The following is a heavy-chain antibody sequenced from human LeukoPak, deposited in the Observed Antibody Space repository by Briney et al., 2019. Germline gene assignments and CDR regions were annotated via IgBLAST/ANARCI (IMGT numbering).Heavy chain of an antibody. V-gene: IGHV3-48*01. J-gene: IGHJ4*02. D-gene: IGHD2-2*01. CDR3: ARDSRSHCGTDACYGPYFDY. CDR1: GFTFNTSS. CDR2: FKESCPTI. Sequence: SGGSLRLSCAASGFTFNTSSMNGLRQAPGKGREGVSYFKESCPTIYYAHYVKGRFTVTRDNAQNSLYLQMNNLRAEDTPLYFCARDSRSHCGTDACYGPYFDYWGQGTLVTVSS.